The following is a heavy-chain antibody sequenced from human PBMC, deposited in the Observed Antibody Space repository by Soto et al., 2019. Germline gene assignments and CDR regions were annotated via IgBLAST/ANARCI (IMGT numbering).Heavy chain of an antibody. CDR1: GFTFSSYG. CDR3: ARGDDFSYYYYYYGMDV. CDR2: IWYDGSNK. D-gene: IGHD3-3*01. J-gene: IGHJ6*02. V-gene: IGHV3-33*01. Sequence: PGGSLRLSCAASGFTFSSYGMHWVRQAPGKGLEWVAVIWYDGSNKYYADSVKGRFTISRDNSKNTLYLQMNSLGAEDTAVYYCARGDDFSYYYYYYGMDVWGQGTTVTVSS.